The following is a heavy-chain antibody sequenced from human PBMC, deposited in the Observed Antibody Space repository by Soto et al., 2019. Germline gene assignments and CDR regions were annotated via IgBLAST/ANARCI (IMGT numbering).Heavy chain of an antibody. D-gene: IGHD1-26*01. CDR3: ARVGSGRGSYYGGFDY. J-gene: IGHJ4*02. Sequence: QVQLVQSGAEVKKPGASVKVSCKASGYTFTSYAMHWVRQAPGQRLEWMGWINAGNGNTKYSQKFQGRVTITRDTSASTAYMELSSLRSEDTAVYYCARVGSGRGSYYGGFDYWGLGTLVTVSS. CDR2: INAGNGNT. CDR1: GYTFTSYA. V-gene: IGHV1-3*01.